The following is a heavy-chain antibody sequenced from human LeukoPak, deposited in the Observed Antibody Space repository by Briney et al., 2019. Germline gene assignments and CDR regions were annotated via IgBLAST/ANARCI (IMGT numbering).Heavy chain of an antibody. J-gene: IGHJ4*02. Sequence: GGSLRLSCTVSGFTVSSNSMSWVRQAPGKGLEWVSFIYSDNTHYSDSVKGRFTISRDNSRNTLYLQMYSLRAEDTAVYYCAKEGPFRYFDYRGQGTLVTVSS. V-gene: IGHV3-53*01. CDR3: AKEGPFRYFDY. CDR1: GFTVSSNS. CDR2: IYSDNT. D-gene: IGHD3-10*01.